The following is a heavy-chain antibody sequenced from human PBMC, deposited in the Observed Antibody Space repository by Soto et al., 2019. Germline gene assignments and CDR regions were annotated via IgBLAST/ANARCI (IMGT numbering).Heavy chain of an antibody. CDR3: VVSSVWYGALDI. Sequence: SETLSLTCTVSGGSISGYYWSWIRQPPGKGLEWIGYIYYSGSTNYNPSLKSRVTISVDTSKNQFSLKLSSVTAADTAVYYCVVSSVWYGALDIWGQGTMVTVSS. D-gene: IGHD6-19*01. CDR1: GGSISGYY. CDR2: IYYSGST. J-gene: IGHJ3*02. V-gene: IGHV4-59*01.